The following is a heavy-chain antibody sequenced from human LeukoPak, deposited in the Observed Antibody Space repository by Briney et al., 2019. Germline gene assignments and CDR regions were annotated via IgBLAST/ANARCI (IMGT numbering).Heavy chain of an antibody. CDR2: IYYSGST. CDR1: GGSISSGDYY. Sequence: SETLSLTCTVSGGSISSGDYYWSWIRQPPGKGLEWIGYIYYSGSTNYNPSLKSRVTISVDTSKNQFSLKLSSVTAADTAVYYCARDIAAADFNWFDPWGQGTLVTVSS. V-gene: IGHV4-61*08. CDR3: ARDIAAADFNWFDP. J-gene: IGHJ5*02. D-gene: IGHD6-13*01.